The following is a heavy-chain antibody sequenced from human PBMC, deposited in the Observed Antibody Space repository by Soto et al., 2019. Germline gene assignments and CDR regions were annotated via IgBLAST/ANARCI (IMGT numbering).Heavy chain of an antibody. CDR3: ARGFAMITTVQGDTPDKYYFDS. CDR2: INHSGNS. D-gene: IGHD3-22*01. CDR1: GGSFSGYY. J-gene: IGHJ4*02. V-gene: IGHV4-34*01. Sequence: QVQLQQWGAGLLKPSETLSLTCAVYGGSFSGYYWSWIRQTPGKGLEWIGEINHSGNSNQNPSLKSRVTISADTSKNQFSLKLRSLTAADMAVYYCARGFAMITTVQGDTPDKYYFDSWGQGTLVTVSS.